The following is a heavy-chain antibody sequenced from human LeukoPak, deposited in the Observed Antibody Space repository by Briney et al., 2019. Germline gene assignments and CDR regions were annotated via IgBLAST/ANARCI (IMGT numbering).Heavy chain of an antibody. CDR3: VRGERLRGDY. J-gene: IGHJ4*01. CDR1: GVSISSYY. D-gene: IGHD1-1*01. Sequence: PSETLSLTCSVSGVSISSYYWSWIRQSPGKGLEWIGYISYSGGTNYNPSLKSRVTISLDTSKNQFSLQLSSVTAVDTAVYYCVRGERLRGDYWGHGTRVTVSS. CDR2: ISYSGGT. V-gene: IGHV4-59*01.